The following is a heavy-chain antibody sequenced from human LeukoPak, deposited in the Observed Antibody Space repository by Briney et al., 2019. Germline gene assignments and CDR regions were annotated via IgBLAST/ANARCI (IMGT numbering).Heavy chain of an antibody. CDR3: AKGLLWFGRSYYYYGMDV. CDR2: ISGSGGNT. V-gene: IGHV3-23*01. J-gene: IGHJ6*02. Sequence: PGGSLRLSCAASEFTFNSYAMSWVRQAPGKGLEWVSAISGSGGNTYYADSVKGRFTISRDNSKNTLYLQMNSLRAEDTAVYYCAKGLLWFGRSYYYYGMDVWGQGTMVTVSS. CDR1: EFTFNSYA. D-gene: IGHD3-10*01.